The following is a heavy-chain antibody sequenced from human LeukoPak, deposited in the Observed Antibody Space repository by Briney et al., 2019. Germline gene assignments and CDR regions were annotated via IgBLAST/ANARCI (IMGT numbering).Heavy chain of an antibody. D-gene: IGHD6-19*01. CDR1: GGSISSDY. J-gene: IGHJ3*02. CDR3: ARLRPVAGYDAFDI. Sequence: SETLSLTWSVSGGSISSDYWSWIRQPPGKGLEWIGYIYCSGSTNYNPSLKSRVTMSVDTSKNQFSLKLTSVTAADTAVSYCARLRPVAGYDAFDIWGHGTMVTASS. CDR2: IYCSGST. V-gene: IGHV4-59*08.